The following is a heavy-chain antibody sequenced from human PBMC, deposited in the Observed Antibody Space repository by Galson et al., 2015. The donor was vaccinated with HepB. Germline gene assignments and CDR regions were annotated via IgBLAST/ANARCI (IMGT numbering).Heavy chain of an antibody. CDR1: GFTVSSNY. CDR3: ARMGYYYDSSGYYYDWYFDL. CDR2: IYSGGST. D-gene: IGHD3-22*01. Sequence: SLRLSCAASGFTVSSNYMSWVRQAPGKGLEWVSVIYSGGSTYYADSVKGRFTISRHNSKNTLYLQMNSLRAEDTAVYYCARMGYYYDSSGYYYDWYFDLWGRGTLVTVSS. J-gene: IGHJ2*01. V-gene: IGHV3-53*04.